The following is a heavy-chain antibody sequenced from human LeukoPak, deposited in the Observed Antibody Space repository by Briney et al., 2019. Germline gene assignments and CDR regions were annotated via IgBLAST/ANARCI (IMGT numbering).Heavy chain of an antibody. D-gene: IGHD1-26*01. J-gene: IGHJ4*02. CDR1: GFTFSSYA. V-gene: IGHV3-30-3*01. Sequence: GGSLRLSCAASGFTFSSYAMHWVRQAPGKGLEWVAVISSDGNNEYYADSVKGRFTISRDNSRNTLYVQMNSLRTEDTAVYYCARDAIWGELRRYYFDYWGQGTLVTVSS. CDR2: ISSDGNNE. CDR3: ARDAIWGELRRYYFDY.